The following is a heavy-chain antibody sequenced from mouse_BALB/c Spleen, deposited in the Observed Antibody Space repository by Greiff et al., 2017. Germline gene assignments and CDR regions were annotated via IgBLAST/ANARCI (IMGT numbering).Heavy chain of an antibody. V-gene: IGHV1-14*01. CDR1: GYTFTSYV. J-gene: IGHJ4*01. CDR3: ARGLRYYAMDY. Sequence: EVQLQQSGPELVKPGASVKMSCKASGYTFTSYVMHWVKQKPGQGLEWIGYINPYNDGTNYNEKFKGKATFTADTSSNTAYMQLSSLTSEDSAVYYCARGLRYYAMDYWGQGTSVTVSS. CDR2: INPYNDGT.